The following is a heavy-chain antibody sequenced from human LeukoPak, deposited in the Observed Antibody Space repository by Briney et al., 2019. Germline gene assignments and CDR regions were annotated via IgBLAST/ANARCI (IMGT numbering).Heavy chain of an antibody. V-gene: IGHV3-33*06. D-gene: IGHD3-22*01. J-gene: IGHJ3*02. CDR1: GFTFSGYG. CDR2: IWYDGSNK. Sequence: PGGSLRLSCAASGFTFSGYGMHWVRQAPGKGLEWVAVIWYDGSNKYYADSVKGRFTISRDNSKNTLYLQMNSLRAEDTAVYYCAKDGRSGYSADAFDIWGQGTMVTVSS. CDR3: AKDGRSGYSADAFDI.